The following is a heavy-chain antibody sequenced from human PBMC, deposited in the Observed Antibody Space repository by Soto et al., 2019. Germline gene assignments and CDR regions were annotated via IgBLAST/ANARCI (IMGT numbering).Heavy chain of an antibody. Sequence: SETLSLTCAASGYSISSGYYWGWIRQPPGKGLEWVGSIYHSGTTYYNPSLKSRVTISLDTSNNQFSLRLSSVTAADTAVYYCARSLLTSSWYAGSWGQGTLVTVSS. V-gene: IGHV4-38-2*01. CDR2: IYHSGTT. CDR3: ARSLLTSSWYAGS. CDR1: GYSISSGYY. D-gene: IGHD6-13*01. J-gene: IGHJ5*02.